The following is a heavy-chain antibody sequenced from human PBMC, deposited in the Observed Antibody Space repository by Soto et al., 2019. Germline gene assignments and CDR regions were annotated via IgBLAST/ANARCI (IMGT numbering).Heavy chain of an antibody. D-gene: IGHD6-19*01. CDR2: ISGSGGST. Sequence: EVQLLESGGGLVQPGGSLRLSCAASGFTFSSYAMSWVRQAPGKGLEWVSAISGSGGSTYYADSVKGRFTISRDNSKNTLYLQMNSLRAEDTAVYYCAKPYSSGWYEGWGDRSNFDYWGQGTLVTVSS. J-gene: IGHJ4*02. CDR3: AKPYSSGWYEGWGDRSNFDY. V-gene: IGHV3-23*01. CDR1: GFTFSSYA.